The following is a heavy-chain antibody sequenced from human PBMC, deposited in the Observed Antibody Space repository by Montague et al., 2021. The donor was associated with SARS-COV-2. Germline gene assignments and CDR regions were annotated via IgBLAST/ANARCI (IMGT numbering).Heavy chain of an antibody. CDR1: GDSITYFY. J-gene: IGHJ6*02. D-gene: IGHD2-21*02. CDR2: INHSGST. CDR3: ARGSWHIVVVTAIRDGYYGMDV. V-gene: IGHV4-34*01. Sequence: SETLSLTCTVSGDSITYFYWNWIRQPPGKGLEWIGEINHSGSTNYNPSLKSRVTISVDTSKNQFSLKLSSVTAADTAVYYCARGSWHIVVVTAIRDGYYGMDVWGQGTTVTVSS.